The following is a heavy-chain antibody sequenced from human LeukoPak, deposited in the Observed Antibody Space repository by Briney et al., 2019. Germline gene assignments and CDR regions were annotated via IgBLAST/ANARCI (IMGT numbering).Heavy chain of an antibody. Sequence: GGSLRLPCAASGFTLRNYWMHWLRQVPGKGLMWVSRVPNDGSDTGYADSVKGRFTISRDDAKNTLFLQMNNLRAEDTGVYYCATSGIGHYYFDFWGQGAPVTVSS. CDR2: VPNDGSDT. V-gene: IGHV3-74*01. D-gene: IGHD3-3*01. J-gene: IGHJ4*02. CDR3: ATSGIGHYYFDF. CDR1: GFTLRNYW.